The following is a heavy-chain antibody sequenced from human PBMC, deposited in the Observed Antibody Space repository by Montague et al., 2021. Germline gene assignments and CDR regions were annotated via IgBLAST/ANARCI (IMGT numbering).Heavy chain of an antibody. J-gene: IGHJ3*01. CDR3: AREWSGFDF. D-gene: IGHD1-26*01. CDR1: GDSLNTYK. Sequence: SETLSLTCTVSGDSLNTYKWNWIRQPPGKGLEWIGYIYYSGNTNYNPSLKSRVTISVDTSRNQFSLEVSSVTAADTAMYYCAREWSGFDFWGKGTMVTVSS. CDR2: IYYSGNT. V-gene: IGHV4-59*01.